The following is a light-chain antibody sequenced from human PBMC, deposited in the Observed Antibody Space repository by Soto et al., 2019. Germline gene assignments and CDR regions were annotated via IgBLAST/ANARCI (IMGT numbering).Light chain of an antibody. CDR1: SSNIGAGYD. Sequence: QSVLTQPPSVSGAPGQRVTISCTGSSSNIGAGYDVHWYQQLPGTAPKLLIYGNSNRPSGVPDRFSGSKSGTSASLAITGLQAEDEADYDGQSYDSSLSGSEVFGTGTKLTVL. V-gene: IGLV1-40*01. CDR2: GNS. CDR3: QSYDSSLSGSEV. J-gene: IGLJ1*01.